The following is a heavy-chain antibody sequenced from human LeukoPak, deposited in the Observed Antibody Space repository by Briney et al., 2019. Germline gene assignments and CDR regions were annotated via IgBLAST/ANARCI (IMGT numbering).Heavy chain of an antibody. Sequence: SETLSLTCTVSGGSIHNNYWSWIRQPPGKGLEWIGSMYSSGKSDYSPPLKNRVTMSVDTSKNQFSLKLSSVTAADTAVYYCARSLTIFGVVKSFDYWGQGTLVTVSS. J-gene: IGHJ4*02. D-gene: IGHD3-3*01. CDR3: ARSLTIFGVVKSFDY. CDR2: MYSSGKS. V-gene: IGHV4-59*01. CDR1: GGSIHNNY.